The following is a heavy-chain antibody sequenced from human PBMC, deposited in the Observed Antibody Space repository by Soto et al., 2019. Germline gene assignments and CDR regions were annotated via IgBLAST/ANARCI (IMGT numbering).Heavy chain of an antibody. J-gene: IGHJ5*02. CDR3: VKAREQWLIYGS. V-gene: IGHV3-30*04. CDR2: ISYDGSER. D-gene: IGHD6-19*01. Sequence: WVRQAPGKGPEWVAIISYDGSERYYANSVKGRFTISRDDSKNTLYLQMNSLRPDDTAVYYCVKAREQWLIYGSWGQGTLVTVSS.